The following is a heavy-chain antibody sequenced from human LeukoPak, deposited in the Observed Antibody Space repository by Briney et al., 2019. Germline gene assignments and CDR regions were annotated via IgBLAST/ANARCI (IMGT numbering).Heavy chain of an antibody. Sequence: SQTLSLTCTVPGPSISSGGYHWSWHRQHTGKGLEWIAYIYYSGSNYYNPSLNSRVTISVDTSKNQFSLNLSSVTAADTAVYYCAGGKDTAMAPSYWFDPWGQGTLVTVSS. J-gene: IGHJ5*02. CDR3: AGGKDTAMAPSYWFDP. V-gene: IGHV4-31*03. CDR1: GPSISSGGYH. D-gene: IGHD5-18*01. CDR2: IYYSGSN.